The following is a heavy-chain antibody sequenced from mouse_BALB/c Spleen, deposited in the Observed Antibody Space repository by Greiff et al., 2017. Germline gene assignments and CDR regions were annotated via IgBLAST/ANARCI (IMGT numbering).Heavy chain of an antibody. D-gene: IGHD1-1*01. CDR3: ARSNYYGSSYAYWYFDV. CDR1: GYTFTSYW. V-gene: IGHV1-7*01. J-gene: IGHJ1*01. Sequence: QVQLQQSGAELAKPGASVKMSCKASGYTFTSYWMHWVKQRPGQGLEWIGYINPSTGYTEYNQKFKDKATLTADKSSSTAYMQLSSLTSEDSAVYYCARSNYYGSSYAYWYFDVWGAGTTVTVSS. CDR2: INPSTGYT.